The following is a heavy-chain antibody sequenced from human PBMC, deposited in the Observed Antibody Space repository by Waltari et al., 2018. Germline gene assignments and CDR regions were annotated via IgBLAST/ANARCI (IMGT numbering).Heavy chain of an antibody. CDR2: IIPIFGTA. D-gene: IGHD5-12*01. J-gene: IGHJ4*02. CDR3: AKLRDGYNYRYFDY. Sequence: QVQLVQSGAAVKKPGSSVKVSCKASGGTFSSYAISWVRLSTGQGLEWMGGIIPIFGTANYAQKFQGRVTITTDESTSTAYMELSSLRSEDTAVYYCAKLRDGYNYRYFDYWGQGTLVTVSS. V-gene: IGHV1-69*05. CDR1: GGTFSSYA.